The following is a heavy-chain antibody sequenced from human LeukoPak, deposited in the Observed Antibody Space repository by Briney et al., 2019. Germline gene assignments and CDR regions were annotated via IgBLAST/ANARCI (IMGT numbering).Heavy chain of an antibody. J-gene: IGHJ6*03. CDR2: IYYSGST. CDR1: GGSISSSNFY. V-gene: IGHV4-39*07. D-gene: IGHD2/OR15-2a*01. Sequence: SETLSLTCTVSGGSISSSNFYWGWIRQPPGKGLEWIGSIYYSGSTYYNPSLKSRVTISVDTSKNQFSLKLSSVTAADTAVYYCASQMKTTAYYSYYYYYMDVWGKGTTVTVSS. CDR3: ASQMKTTAYYSYYYYYMDV.